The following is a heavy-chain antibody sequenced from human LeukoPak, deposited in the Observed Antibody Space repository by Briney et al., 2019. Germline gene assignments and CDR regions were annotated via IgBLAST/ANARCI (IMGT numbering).Heavy chain of an antibody. Sequence: PSDTLSLTCTVSVYAINSGYYWGWIRQPPGKGLEWIGSIYRSGSAYYNPSPKSRDTISGDTSENQFSLKLSSVTAADTAVYYCARHWARYDFGGVYYYYYMDVWGKGTTVTVSS. J-gene: IGHJ6*03. V-gene: IGHV4-38-2*02. CDR1: VYAINSGYY. CDR2: IYRSGSA. D-gene: IGHD3-3*01. CDR3: ARHWARYDFGGVYYYYYMDV.